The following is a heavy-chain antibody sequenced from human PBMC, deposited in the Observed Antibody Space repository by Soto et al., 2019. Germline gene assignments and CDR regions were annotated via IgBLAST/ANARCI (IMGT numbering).Heavy chain of an antibody. D-gene: IGHD6-6*01. J-gene: IGHJ5*01. Sequence: QLQLQESGPGLVKPSETLILTCTVSGGSISNNNYYWGWARPPTGKGLEWIGTIYYTGSTYYSPSLRSQVTISVDTSKNHFSLALTSVTAADTAVYYCARHRTGSTIEARPFDSWGQGTLVTVSS. CDR1: GGSISNNNYY. V-gene: IGHV4-39*01. CDR2: IYYTGST. CDR3: ARHRTGSTIEARPFDS.